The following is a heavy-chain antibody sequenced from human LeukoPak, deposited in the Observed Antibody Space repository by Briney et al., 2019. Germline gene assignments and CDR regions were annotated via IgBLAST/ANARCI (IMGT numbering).Heavy chain of an antibody. D-gene: IGHD1-26*01. CDR3: ARDLGIVGPTTMGP. Sequence: ASVKVSCMPSGYTFISYGISWVRQAPGQGLEWMGWISTSEGKTNYAQKFQGRVTMTTYTSTGTTYMELRNLRSDDTAVYYCARDLGIVGPTTMGPWGQGTLVTVSS. J-gene: IGHJ5*02. CDR1: GYTFISYG. CDR2: ISTSEGKT. V-gene: IGHV1-18*01.